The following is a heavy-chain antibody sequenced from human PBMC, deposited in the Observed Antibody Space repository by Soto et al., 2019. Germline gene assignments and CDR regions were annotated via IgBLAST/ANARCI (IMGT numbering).Heavy chain of an antibody. V-gene: IGHV3-11*06. CDR3: ARDRLVVDP. Sequence: QVQLVESGGGLVKPGGSLRLSCAASGFTFSDYYMSWIRQAPGKGLEWVSYISSSSSYTNYADSVKGRFTISRDNSKNSQYLQMNRLRAEDTAVYYCARDRLVVDPWGQGNLVNVSS. CDR1: GFTFSDYY. J-gene: IGHJ5*02. CDR2: ISSSSSYT. D-gene: IGHD3-16*01.